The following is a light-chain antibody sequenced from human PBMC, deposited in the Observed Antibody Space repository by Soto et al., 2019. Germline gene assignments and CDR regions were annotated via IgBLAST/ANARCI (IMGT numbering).Light chain of an antibody. CDR2: DAS. CDR1: QSVSIN. J-gene: IGKJ4*01. Sequence: EIVMTQSPATLSVSPGERATLSCRASQSVSINLAWYQQKPGQAPRLLIYDASTRATGIPARFSGSGSGTEFTLTISSLQSKDFAVYYCQQYNNWHPLTFGGGTKVDIK. CDR3: QQYNNWHPLT. V-gene: IGKV3D-15*01.